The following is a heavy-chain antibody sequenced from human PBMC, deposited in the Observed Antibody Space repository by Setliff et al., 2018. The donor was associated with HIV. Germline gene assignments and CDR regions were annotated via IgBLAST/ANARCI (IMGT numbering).Heavy chain of an antibody. CDR2: ISGSGRRV. CDR1: GFLFGDYS. Sequence: GGSLRLSCAASGFLFGDYSMHWVRQTPGKRLEWIAYISGSGRRVFYGDSVRGRFTVSRDNARNSLYLHLIDLGAEDTAIYYCARDAYGDSYFDYWGQGTLVTVSS. D-gene: IGHD4-17*01. J-gene: IGHJ4*02. CDR3: ARDAYGDSYFDY. V-gene: IGHV3-48*04.